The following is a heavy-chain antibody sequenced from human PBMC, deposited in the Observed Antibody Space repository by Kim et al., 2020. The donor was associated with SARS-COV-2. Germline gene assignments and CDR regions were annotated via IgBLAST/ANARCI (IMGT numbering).Heavy chain of an antibody. Sequence: GGSLRLSCAASGFTFSSYAMHWVRQAPGKGLEWVAVISYDGSNKYYADSVKGRFTISRDNSKNTLYLLMNSLRAEDTAVYYCASDFVLYSSSWYYYYMDV. D-gene: IGHD6-13*01. CDR2: ISYDGSNK. CDR3: ASDFVLYSSSWYYYYMDV. CDR1: GFTFSSYA. J-gene: IGHJ6*03. V-gene: IGHV3-30-3*01.